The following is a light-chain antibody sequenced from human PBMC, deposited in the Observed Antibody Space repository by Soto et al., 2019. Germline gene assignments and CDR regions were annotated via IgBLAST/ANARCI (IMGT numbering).Light chain of an antibody. J-gene: IGKJ5*01. V-gene: IGKV3-15*01. CDR1: QSVSSY. CDR3: QQYNNWPDT. CDR2: GAS. Sequence: EIVLTQSPATLSLSPGERATLSSRASQSVSSYLAWYQQKPGQAPRLLIYGASSRATGVPARFSGSGSGTEFTLTISSLQSEDFAVYYCQQYNNWPDTFGQGTRLEIK.